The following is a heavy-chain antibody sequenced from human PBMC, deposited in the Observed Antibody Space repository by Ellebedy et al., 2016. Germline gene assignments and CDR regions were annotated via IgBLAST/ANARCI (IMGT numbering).Heavy chain of an antibody. D-gene: IGHD2-15*01. CDR3: VKGASSGSWVTMEY. Sequence: GGSLRLSCAASGFTFSNYAMTWVRQAPGRGLEWVSVIGSDGGSIHYTDSVKGRFTISRDNSKNTLYLQMNDLRVEDTALYYCVKGASSGSWVTMEYWGQGALVTVSS. V-gene: IGHV3-23*01. CDR1: GFTFSNYA. CDR2: IGSDGGSI. J-gene: IGHJ4*02.